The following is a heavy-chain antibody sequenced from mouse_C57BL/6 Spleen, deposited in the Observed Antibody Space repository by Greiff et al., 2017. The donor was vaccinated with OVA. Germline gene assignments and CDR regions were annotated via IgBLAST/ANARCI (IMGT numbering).Heavy chain of an antibody. V-gene: IGHV1-81*01. CDR1: GYTFTSYG. CDR3: ARGESSGYYAMDY. Sequence: VKLMESGAELARPGASVKLSCKASGYTFTSYGISWVKQRTGQGLEWIGEIYPRSGNTYYNEKFKGKATLTADKSSSTAYMELRSLTSEDSAVYFCARGESSGYYAMDYWGQGTSVTVSS. CDR2: IYPRSGNT. J-gene: IGHJ4*01. D-gene: IGHD3-2*02.